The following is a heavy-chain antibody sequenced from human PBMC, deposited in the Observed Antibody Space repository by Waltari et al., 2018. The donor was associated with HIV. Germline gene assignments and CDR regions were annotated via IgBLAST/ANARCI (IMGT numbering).Heavy chain of an antibody. CDR3: ARDINGGWGY. CDR1: GFTCGNFT. CDR2: ISRSSSSI. D-gene: IGHD7-27*01. J-gene: IGHJ4*02. V-gene: IGHV3-48*01. Sequence: EVQLVESGGGLVQPGGSLRLSCAASGFTCGNFTRNWVRQDPGKGREWVSYISRSSSSIFYADSVKGRFTISRDNAKNSLYLQMNSLRVEDTAVYYCARDINGGWGYWGQGTLVTVAS.